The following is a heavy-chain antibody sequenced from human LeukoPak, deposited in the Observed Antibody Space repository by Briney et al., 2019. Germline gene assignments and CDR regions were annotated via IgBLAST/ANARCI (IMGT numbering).Heavy chain of an antibody. J-gene: IGHJ6*03. CDR3: ARELFGADGSGSYSGYYYYMDV. CDR1: GFTFSSYW. D-gene: IGHD3-10*01. CDR2: IKQDGSEK. V-gene: IGHV3-7*01. Sequence: PTGGSLRLSCAASGFTFSSYWMSWVRQAPGKGLEWVANIKQDGSEKYYVDSVKGRFTISRDNAKNSLYLQMNSLRAEDTAVYYCARELFGADGSGSYSGYYYYMDVWGKGTTVTISS.